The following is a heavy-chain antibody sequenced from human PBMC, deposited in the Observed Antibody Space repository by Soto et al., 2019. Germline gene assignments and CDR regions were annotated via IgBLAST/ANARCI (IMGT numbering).Heavy chain of an antibody. CDR3: AKDLMFGGVIGFEY. D-gene: IGHD3-16*01. J-gene: IGHJ4*02. V-gene: IGHV3-23*01. CDR2: ISGSGGST. Sequence: EVQLLESGGGLVQPGGSLRLSCAASGFTFRNNAMSWVRQAPGKGLDWVAAISGSGGSTYYADSVKGRFTISRDNSRNTLYLQMNSLRAEDTAVYYCAKDLMFGGVIGFEYWGQGTLGPVSS. CDR1: GFTFRNNA.